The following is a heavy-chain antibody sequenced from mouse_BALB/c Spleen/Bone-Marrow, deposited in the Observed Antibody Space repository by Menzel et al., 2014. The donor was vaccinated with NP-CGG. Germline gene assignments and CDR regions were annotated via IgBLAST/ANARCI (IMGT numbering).Heavy chain of an antibody. CDR2: IFPGNGST. CDR1: GYTFTNYD. CDR3: ARSRSISATSDY. J-gene: IGHJ2*01. V-gene: IGHV1-75*01. Sequence: VQLQQSGAELVKPGASVKLSCKASGYTFTNYDINWVRQRPEQGLEWIGWIFPGNGSTNYNEKFKGKATLTSDNSSSPSSMQMSRLTSEDSAVYFCARSRSISATSDYWGQGTPVTVSS. D-gene: IGHD1-1*01.